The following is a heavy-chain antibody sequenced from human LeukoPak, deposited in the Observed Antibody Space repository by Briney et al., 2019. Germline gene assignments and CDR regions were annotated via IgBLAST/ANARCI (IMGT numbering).Heavy chain of an antibody. V-gene: IGHV4-31*03. J-gene: IGHJ4*02. CDR1: GGSISSGGYY. CDR2: IYYSGST. CDR3: AREGTGRGSGYYYGLFDY. Sequence: SQTLSLTCTVSGGSISSGGYYWSWIRQRPGKGLEWIGYIYYSGSTYYNPSLKSRVTISVDTCKNQFPLKLSSVTAADTAVYYCAREGTGRGSGYYYGLFDYWGQGTLVTVSS. D-gene: IGHD3-22*01.